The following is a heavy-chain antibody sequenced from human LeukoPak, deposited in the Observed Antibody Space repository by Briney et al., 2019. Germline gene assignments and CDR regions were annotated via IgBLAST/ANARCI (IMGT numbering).Heavy chain of an antibody. CDR2: IYNSGST. D-gene: IGHD2-15*01. Sequence: SETLSLTCTVSGGSISSGGYYWSWIRQHPGKGLEWIGYIYNSGSTYYNPSLKSRVTISVDTSKNQFSLKLASVTVADTAVYYCARAASRIGGRFDPWGQGTLVTVSS. J-gene: IGHJ5*02. CDR3: ARAASRIGGRFDP. CDR1: GGSISSGGYY. V-gene: IGHV4-31*03.